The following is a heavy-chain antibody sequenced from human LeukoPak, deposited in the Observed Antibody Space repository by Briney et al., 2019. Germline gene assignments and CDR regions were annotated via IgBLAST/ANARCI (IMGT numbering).Heavy chain of an antibody. V-gene: IGHV3-23*01. Sequence: PGGSLRLSCAASGFTFSNYAMNWVRQAPGKGLQWVSVISGSGGRTDYADSVKGRFTVSRDNSKNTLYLQMNSLRAEDTAVYYCAKDQTVWRSSSWSEGNWFDPWGQGTLVTVSS. CDR1: GFTFSNYA. D-gene: IGHD2-2*01. CDR3: AKDQTVWRSSSWSEGNWFDP. J-gene: IGHJ5*02. CDR2: ISGSGGRT.